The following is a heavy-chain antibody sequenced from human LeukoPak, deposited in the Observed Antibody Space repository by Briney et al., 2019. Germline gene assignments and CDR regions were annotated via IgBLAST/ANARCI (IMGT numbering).Heavy chain of an antibody. CDR2: IYYSGST. CDR1: GGSLSSYY. D-gene: IGHD3-22*01. CDR3: ARGLRMGYYYDSSGYFLDY. Sequence: SETLSLTCTVSGGSLSSYYWSWIRQPPGKGLEWIGYIYYSGSTNYNPSLKSRVTISVDTSKNQFSLKLSSVTAADTAVYYCARGLRMGYYYDSSGYFLDYWGQGTLVTVSS. V-gene: IGHV4-59*01. J-gene: IGHJ4*02.